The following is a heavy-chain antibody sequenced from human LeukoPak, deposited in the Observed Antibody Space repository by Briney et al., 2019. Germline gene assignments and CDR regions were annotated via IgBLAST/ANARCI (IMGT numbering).Heavy chain of an antibody. CDR1: GFTFSSYG. V-gene: IGHV3-30*02. Sequence: GGSLRLSCAASGFTFSSYGMHWVRQAPGKGLEWVAFIRYDGSNKYYADSVKGRFTISRDNSKNTLYLQMNSLRAEDTAVYYCAKSYYDSSGYRGDLEYWGQGTLVTVSS. CDR2: IRYDGSNK. D-gene: IGHD3-22*01. CDR3: AKSYYDSSGYRGDLEY. J-gene: IGHJ4*02.